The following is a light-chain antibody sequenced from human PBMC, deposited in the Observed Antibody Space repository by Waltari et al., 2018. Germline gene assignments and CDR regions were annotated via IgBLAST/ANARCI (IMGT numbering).Light chain of an antibody. Sequence: QSVLTQAPSVSAAPGQTVTISCSGSTPNIGNNYVPRYQQFPGTAPRLLIYEDNRRPSGIPDRFSGSKSGASATLGITGLQTGDEANYYCGTWDSSLSIGVLGGGTRVTVL. CDR1: TPNIGNNY. CDR2: EDN. CDR3: GTWDSSLSIGV. V-gene: IGLV1-51*01. J-gene: IGLJ3*02.